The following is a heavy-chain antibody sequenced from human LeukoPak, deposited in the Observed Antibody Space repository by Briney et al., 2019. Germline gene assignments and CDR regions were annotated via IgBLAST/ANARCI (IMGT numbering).Heavy chain of an antibody. CDR2: INPNSGGT. V-gene: IGHV1-2*02. CDR1: GYTFTGYY. Sequence: ASVKVSCKTSGYTFTGYYMHWVRQAPGQGLEWTGWINPNSGGTNYAQKFQGRVTMTRDTSISTAYMELSRLRSDDTAVYYCARDILTDDAFDIWGQGTMVTISS. J-gene: IGHJ3*02. CDR3: ARDILTDDAFDI. D-gene: IGHD7-27*01.